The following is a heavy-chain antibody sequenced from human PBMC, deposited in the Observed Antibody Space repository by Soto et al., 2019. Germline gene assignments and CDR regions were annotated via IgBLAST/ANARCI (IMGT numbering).Heavy chain of an antibody. CDR3: ARASGYCGGDCCRSAFDI. CDR1: GGTFSSYA. V-gene: IGHV1-69*01. Sequence: QVQLVQSGAEVKKPGSSVKVSCKASGGTFSSYAISWVRQAPGQGLEWMGGIIPIFGTANYAQKFQGRVTSTADESTSTAYMELSRLRSEDTAVYYCARASGYCGGDCCRSAFDIWGQGTMVTVSS. D-gene: IGHD2-21*02. J-gene: IGHJ3*02. CDR2: IIPIFGTA.